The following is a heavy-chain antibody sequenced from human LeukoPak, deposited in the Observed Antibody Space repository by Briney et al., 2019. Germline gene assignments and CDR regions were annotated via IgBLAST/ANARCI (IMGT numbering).Heavy chain of an antibody. V-gene: IGHV3-23*01. D-gene: IGHD3-9*01. Sequence: GGSPRLSCAASGFTFSSYAMSWVRQAPGKGLEWVSAISGSGGSTYYADSVKGRFTISRDNSKNTLYLQMNSLRAEDTAVYYCAKDILTGYPSSLTFDYWGQGTLVTVSS. CDR1: GFTFSSYA. J-gene: IGHJ4*02. CDR3: AKDILTGYPSSLTFDY. CDR2: ISGSGGST.